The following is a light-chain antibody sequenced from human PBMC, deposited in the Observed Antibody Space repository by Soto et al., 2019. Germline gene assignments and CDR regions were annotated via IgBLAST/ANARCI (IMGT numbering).Light chain of an antibody. J-gene: IGLJ1*01. V-gene: IGLV2-8*01. CDR2: EVV. CDR1: SSDVGNYKY. CDR3: KSYAGSNTYV. Sequence: QSALTQPASVSGSPGQSITISCTGTSSDVGNYKYVSWYQHHPGKAPRLIIYEVVQRPSGVPDRFSGSKSGNTASLTVSGLQAADEADYFCKSYAGSNTYVFGSGTKV.